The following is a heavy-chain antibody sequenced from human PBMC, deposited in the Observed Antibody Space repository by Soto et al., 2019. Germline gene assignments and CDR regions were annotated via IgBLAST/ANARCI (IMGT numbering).Heavy chain of an antibody. CDR1: GFTIGNSA. CDR2: ISGGSDNT. J-gene: IGHJ4*02. V-gene: IGHV3-23*01. Sequence: GESLKISCAASGFTIGNSAMNWVRQAPGKGLEWVSVISGGSDNTYYADSVKGRFTISRDNSKSTLYLQMNSLRAEDTAIYYCAKGPTAGRWGQGTLVTVSS. CDR3: AKGPTAGR.